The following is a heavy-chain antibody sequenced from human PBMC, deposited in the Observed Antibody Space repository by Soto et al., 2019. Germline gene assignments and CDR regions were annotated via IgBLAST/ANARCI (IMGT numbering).Heavy chain of an antibody. D-gene: IGHD3-22*01. CDR1: GGTFSSYT. V-gene: IGHV1-69*02. Sequence: QVQLVQSGAEVKKPGSSVKVSCKASGGTFSSYTISWVRQAPGQGLEWMGRIIPILGIANYAQKFQGRVTITADKSTSTAYMELSSLRSEDTAVYYCARRGYYESSGYYHAEYWGQGTLVTVSS. CDR3: ARRGYYESSGYYHAEY. J-gene: IGHJ4*02. CDR2: IIPILGIA.